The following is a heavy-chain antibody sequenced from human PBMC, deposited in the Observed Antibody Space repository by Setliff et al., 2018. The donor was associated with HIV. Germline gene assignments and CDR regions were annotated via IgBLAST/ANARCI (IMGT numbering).Heavy chain of an antibody. CDR1: AGDRVSNNKAA. V-gene: IGHV6-1*01. J-gene: IGHJ5*01. CDR2: TYYKSKWYH. Sequence: SQTLSLTCAIAAGDRVSNNKAAWNWIRQSPSRGLEWLGRTYYKSKWYHDYEVSVESRISSTPDTSKNQFYLHLNSVTPDDTAVYYCARSGTSPFQGVMSVWMDSWGLGTLVTVSS. D-gene: IGHD3-16*01. CDR3: ARSGTSPFQGVMSVWMDS.